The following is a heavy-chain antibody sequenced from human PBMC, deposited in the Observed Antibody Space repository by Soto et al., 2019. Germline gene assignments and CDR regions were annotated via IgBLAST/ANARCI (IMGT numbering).Heavy chain of an antibody. CDR2: INAGNGNT. V-gene: IGHV1-3*01. J-gene: IGHJ5*02. CDR1: GYTFANYA. Sequence: QVRLVQSGTEVKKPGASVMVSCKASGYTFANYAIHWVRQAPGQDFEWMGWINAGNGNTRNSQKFQGRVTITADQSTSTAYMELSSLGSEDTALYYCARDLGTTIAGPPRRETYGWLDPWGQGTLVTVSS. D-gene: IGHD3-22*01. CDR3: ARDLGTTIAGPPRRETYGWLDP.